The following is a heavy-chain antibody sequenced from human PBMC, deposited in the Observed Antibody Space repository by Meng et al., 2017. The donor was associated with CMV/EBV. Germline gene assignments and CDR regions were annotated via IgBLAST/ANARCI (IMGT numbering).Heavy chain of an antibody. D-gene: IGHD1-1*01. Sequence: QVQRVQAGDEVKSPGASVKVSCQTSGYRFSDHYMHWVRQAPGQGLEWMGWIYPNSGGTHYAQKFQDRVTMTRDTSISTVYMELSRLTSDDTAVYYCVRDHNWGPDYWGQGTLVTVSS. V-gene: IGHV1-2*02. J-gene: IGHJ4*02. CDR1: GYRFSDHY. CDR2: IYPNSGGT. CDR3: VRDHNWGPDY.